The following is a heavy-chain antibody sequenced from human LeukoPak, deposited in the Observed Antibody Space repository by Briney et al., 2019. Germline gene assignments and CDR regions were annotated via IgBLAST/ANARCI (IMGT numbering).Heavy chain of an antibody. J-gene: IGHJ3*01. Sequence: GGSLRLSCVGSGFTFEDYGMHWVRQAPGKGLEWVSGLSWNSGSKGFVASVKGRFTISRDNARNSLYLQMNSLRPEDTALYYCAKSRSTTGTAQAAFDVWGQGTVVTVSS. V-gene: IGHV3-9*01. D-gene: IGHD1-1*01. CDR1: GFTFEDYG. CDR2: LSWNSGSK. CDR3: AKSRSTTGTAQAAFDV.